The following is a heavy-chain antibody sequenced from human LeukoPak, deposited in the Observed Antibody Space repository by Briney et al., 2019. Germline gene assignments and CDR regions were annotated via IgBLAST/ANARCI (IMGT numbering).Heavy chain of an antibody. CDR1: GGSFSGYY. CDR2: INHSGST. CDR3: ARTLRRGYSSPSPSFDY. V-gene: IGHV4-34*01. J-gene: IGHJ4*02. Sequence: SETLSLTCAVYGGSFSGYYWSWIRQPPGKGLEWIGEINHSGSTNYNSSLKSRVTISVDTSKNQFSLKLSSVTAADTAVYYCARTLRRGYSSPSPSFDYWGQGTLVTVSS. D-gene: IGHD6-6*01.